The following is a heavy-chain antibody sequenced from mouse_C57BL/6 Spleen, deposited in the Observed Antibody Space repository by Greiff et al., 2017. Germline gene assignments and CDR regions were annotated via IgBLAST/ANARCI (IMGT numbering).Heavy chain of an antibody. CDR2: ISSGGSYT. J-gene: IGHJ3*01. CDR1: GFTFSSYG. D-gene: IGHD4-1*01. Sequence: EVKLQESGGDLVKPGGSLKLSCAASGFTFSSYGMSWVRQTPDKRLEWVATISSGGSYTYYPDSVKGRFTISRDNAKNTLYLQMSSLKSEDTAMYYCARQRGTGTGFAYWGQGTLVTVSA. CDR3: ARQRGTGTGFAY. V-gene: IGHV5-6*01.